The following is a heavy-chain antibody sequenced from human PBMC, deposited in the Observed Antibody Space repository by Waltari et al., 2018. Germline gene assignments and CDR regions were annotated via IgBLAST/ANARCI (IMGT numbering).Heavy chain of an antibody. CDR2: IYYSGST. CDR1: GGSISSGGYY. D-gene: IGHD1-26*01. Sequence: QVQLQESGPGLVKPSQTLSLTCTVSGGSISSGGYYWSWIRQHPGKGLEWIGYIYYSGSTYYNPSLKIRVTISVDTSKNQFSLKLSSVTAADTAVYYCARYVRGSTDAFDIWGQGTMVTVSS. J-gene: IGHJ3*02. CDR3: ARYVRGSTDAFDI. V-gene: IGHV4-31*03.